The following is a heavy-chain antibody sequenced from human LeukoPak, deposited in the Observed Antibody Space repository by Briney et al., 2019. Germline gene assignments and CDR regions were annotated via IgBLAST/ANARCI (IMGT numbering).Heavy chain of an antibody. CDR2: MYFSGST. V-gene: IGHV4-59*02. CDR3: ARDREYSSS. Sequence: PSETLSLTCAVSGDSVKSYYWNWIRQPPGRGLEWIGFMYFSGSTNYSPSLKSRVTMAIDTSKNQFSLKLTSVTAADTAVYYCARDREYSSSWGQGTLVTVSS. CDR1: GDSVKSYY. D-gene: IGHD6-6*01. J-gene: IGHJ5*02.